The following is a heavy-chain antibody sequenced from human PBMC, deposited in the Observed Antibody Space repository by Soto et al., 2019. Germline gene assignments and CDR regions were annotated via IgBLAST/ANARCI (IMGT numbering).Heavy chain of an antibody. J-gene: IGHJ6*02. CDR2: INHSGST. CDR1: GGSFSGYY. Sequence: QVQLQQWGAGLLKPSETLSLTCAVYGGSFSGYYWSWIRQPPGKGLEWIGEINHSGSTNYNPSLKSRVTISVDTSKNQFSLKLSSVTAADTAVYYCARGYYRGYYYYYGMDVWGQGTTVTVSS. D-gene: IGHD3-10*01. V-gene: IGHV4-34*01. CDR3: ARGYYRGYYYYYGMDV.